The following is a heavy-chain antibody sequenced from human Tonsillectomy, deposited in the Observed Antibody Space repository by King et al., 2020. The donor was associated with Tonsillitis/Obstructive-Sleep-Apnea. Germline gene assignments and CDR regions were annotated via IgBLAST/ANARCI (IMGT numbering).Heavy chain of an antibody. CDR2: IYYSGST. CDR1: GGSISSYY. J-gene: IGHJ3*02. V-gene: IGHV4-59*01. CDR3: ASPTRYPDGFDI. D-gene: IGHD1-14*01. Sequence: VQLQESGPGLVKPSETLSLTCTVSGGSISSYYWSWIRQPPGKGLEWIGYIYYSGSTNYNPSLKSRVTISVDTSKNQFSLKLTSVTAADTAVYYCASPTRYPDGFDIWGQGTMVTVSS.